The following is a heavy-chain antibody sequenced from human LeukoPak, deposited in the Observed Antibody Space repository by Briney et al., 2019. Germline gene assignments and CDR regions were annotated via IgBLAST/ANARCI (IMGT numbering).Heavy chain of an antibody. V-gene: IGHV1-8*01. CDR3: ARGGIAAAPDY. CDR1: GYTFTSYD. J-gene: IGHJ4*02. Sequence: ASVKVSCKASGYTFTSYDINWVRQATGQGHEWLGWKNTNSGNTGYAQKFQGRVTMTRNTSISTAYMELSSLRSEDTAVYYCARGGIAAAPDYWGQGTLVTVSS. CDR2: KNTNSGNT. D-gene: IGHD6-13*01.